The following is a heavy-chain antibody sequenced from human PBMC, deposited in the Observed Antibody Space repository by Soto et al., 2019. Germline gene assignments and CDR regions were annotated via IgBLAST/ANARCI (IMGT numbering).Heavy chain of an antibody. Sequence: ASVKVSCKASGYTFTSYGISWVRHAPGQGLEWMGWISAYNGNTNYAQKLQGRVTMTTDTSTSTAYMELRSLRSDDTAVYYCARDPNPVNDFWSGYWSPYYFDYWGQGTLVTVSS. J-gene: IGHJ4*02. CDR1: GYTFTSYG. V-gene: IGHV1-18*01. D-gene: IGHD3-3*01. CDR2: ISAYNGNT. CDR3: ARDPNPVNDFWSGYWSPYYFDY.